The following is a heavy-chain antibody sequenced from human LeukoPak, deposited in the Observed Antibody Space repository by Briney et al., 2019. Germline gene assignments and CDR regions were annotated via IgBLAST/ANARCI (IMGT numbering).Heavy chain of an antibody. D-gene: IGHD1-26*01. CDR3: TRHSGSYYEFDY. J-gene: IGHJ4*02. Sequence: GGSLRLSCTASGFTFGEYAMNWFRQAPGKGLEWVGFIRSKDYGGTKEYAASVKGRFTISRDDSKSIAYLQMNSLKTEDTAVYYCTRHSGSYYEFDYWGQGTLVTVSS. V-gene: IGHV3-49*03. CDR1: GFTFGEYA. CDR2: IRSKDYGGTK.